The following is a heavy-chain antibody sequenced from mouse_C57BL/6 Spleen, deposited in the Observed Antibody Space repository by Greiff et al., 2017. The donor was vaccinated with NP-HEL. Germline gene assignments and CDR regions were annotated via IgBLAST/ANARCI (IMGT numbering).Heavy chain of an antibody. CDR1: GYTFTSYW. Sequence: VQLQQPGAELVRPGSSVKLSCKASGYTFTSYWMDWVKQRPGQGLEWIGNIYPSDSETHYNQKFKDKATLTVDKSSSTAYMQLSSLTSEDSAVYYCARKGGSYSNYGGDAMDYWGQGTSVTVSS. CDR2: IYPSDSET. V-gene: IGHV1-61*01. CDR3: ARKGGSYSNYGGDAMDY. D-gene: IGHD2-5*01. J-gene: IGHJ4*01.